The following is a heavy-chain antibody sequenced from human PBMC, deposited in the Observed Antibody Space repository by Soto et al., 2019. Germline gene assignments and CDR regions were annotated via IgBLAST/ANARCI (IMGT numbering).Heavy chain of an antibody. CDR2: ISGSGGNT. D-gene: IGHD2-8*01. CDR3: AKSRPYIVLSNSGAFDI. J-gene: IGHJ3*02. V-gene: IGHV3-23*01. CDR1: RFTFSNYA. Sequence: HPGGSLRLSCAASRFTFSNYAMSWVRQAPGKGLEWVSTISGSGGNTYYADSVKGRFSISRDNSKNTLSLQMNSLSAEDTAVYYCAKSRPYIVLSNSGAFDIWGQGTMVTVSS.